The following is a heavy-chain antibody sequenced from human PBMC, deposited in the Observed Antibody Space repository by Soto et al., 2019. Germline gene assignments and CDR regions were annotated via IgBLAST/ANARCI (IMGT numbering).Heavy chain of an antibody. CDR1: RFTFITYA. CDR2: ISGSGGGT. Sequence: GGSLRLSWAASRFTFITYAMSWVRQAPGKGLEWVSGISGSGGGTYYADSVKGRFTISRDNSKNTLYLQMNSLRAEDTAVYYCAKYSSSSGYYYYGMDVWGQGPTVTVSS. CDR3: AKYSSSSGYYYYGMDV. D-gene: IGHD6-6*01. V-gene: IGHV3-23*01. J-gene: IGHJ6*02.